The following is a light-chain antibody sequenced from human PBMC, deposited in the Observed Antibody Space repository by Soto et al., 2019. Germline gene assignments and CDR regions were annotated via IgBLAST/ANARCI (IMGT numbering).Light chain of an antibody. V-gene: IGKV3-20*01. CDR3: QHFGTTPPWT. CDR2: GAS. CDR1: QSVSSK. J-gene: IGKJ1*01. Sequence: EIAVTQSPATLSVSPGEGATLSCRASQSVSSKLAWYQQKPGQAPRLLIYGASRRATGIPDRFSVSGSGTDFTLTISRLEPEDFAVYYCQHFGTTPPWTFGQGTKVDI.